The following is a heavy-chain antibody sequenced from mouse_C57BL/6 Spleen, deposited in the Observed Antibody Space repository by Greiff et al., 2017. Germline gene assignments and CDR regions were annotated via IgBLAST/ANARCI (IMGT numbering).Heavy chain of an antibody. CDR3: ARPDYGNYVWFAC. J-gene: IGHJ3*01. Sequence: EVQLVESGGGLVKPGGSLKLSCAASGFTFSDYGMHWVRQAPEKGLEWVAYISSGSSTIYYADTVKGRFTISRDNAKNTLFLQMTSLRSEDTAMYYCARPDYGNYVWFACWGQGTLVTVSA. V-gene: IGHV5-17*01. CDR2: ISSGSSTI. D-gene: IGHD2-1*01. CDR1: GFTFSDYG.